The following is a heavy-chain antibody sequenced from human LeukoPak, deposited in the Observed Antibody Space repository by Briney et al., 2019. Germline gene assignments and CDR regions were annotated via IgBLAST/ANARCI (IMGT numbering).Heavy chain of an antibody. D-gene: IGHD5-12*01. J-gene: IGHJ4*02. CDR2: IYYSGST. Sequence: PSETLSLTCTVSGGSISSSSYYWGWLRQPPGRGREGSGSIYYSGSTYYNPSHKSRVTITEDTSKTQFSLKLSSVTAADTAVYYCARGGYSGYDYLDYWGQGTLVTVSS. CDR1: GGSISSSSYY. V-gene: IGHV4-39*07. CDR3: ARGGYSGYDYLDY.